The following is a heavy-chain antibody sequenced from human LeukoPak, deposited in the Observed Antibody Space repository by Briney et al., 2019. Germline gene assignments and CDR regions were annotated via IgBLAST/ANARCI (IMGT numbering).Heavy chain of an antibody. CDR2: ISHDATNK. CDR3: ARDAWAYYYDSSGSPWYFDL. J-gene: IGHJ2*01. CDR1: GFTFSSYW. V-gene: IGHV3-30*03. Sequence: PGGSLRLSCAASGFTFSSYWMSWVRQAPGKGLEWVAVISHDATNKYYADSMKGRFTISRDNSKDTLYLQMNSLRPDDTAVYYCARDAWAYYYDSSGSPWYFDLWGRGTLVTVSS. D-gene: IGHD3-22*01.